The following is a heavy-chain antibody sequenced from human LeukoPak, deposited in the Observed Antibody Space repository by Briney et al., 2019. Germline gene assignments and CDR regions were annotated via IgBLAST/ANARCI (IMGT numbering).Heavy chain of an antibody. V-gene: IGHV4-38-2*01. D-gene: IGHD3-3*01. CDR1: GYSISSGYY. J-gene: IGHJ4*02. CDR3: ARTYYDFWSGPKTFDY. CDR2: IYHSGST. Sequence: PSETLSLTCAVSGYSISSGYYWGWIRQPPGKGLEWIGSIYHSGSTYYNPPLKSRVTISVDTSKNQFSLKLSSVTAADTAVYYCARTYYDFWSGPKTFDYWGEGTLVTVS.